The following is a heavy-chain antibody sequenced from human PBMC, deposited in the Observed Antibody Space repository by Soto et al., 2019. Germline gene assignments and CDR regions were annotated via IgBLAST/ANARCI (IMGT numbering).Heavy chain of an antibody. CDR3: ARGRSGWSSEFDA. CDR2: IGTTGAP. CDR1: GFSFSAYD. V-gene: IGHV3-13*05. J-gene: IGHJ5*02. D-gene: IGHD6-19*01. Sequence: EVQLVESGGDLVQPGVSLRLSCKASGFSFSAYDMHWVRQVTAKGLEWVSAIGTTGAPYYPGSVKGRVTISRANAKNSLFLQMSRVRAGGTGVYYSARGRSGWSSEFDAWGQGALVIGSS.